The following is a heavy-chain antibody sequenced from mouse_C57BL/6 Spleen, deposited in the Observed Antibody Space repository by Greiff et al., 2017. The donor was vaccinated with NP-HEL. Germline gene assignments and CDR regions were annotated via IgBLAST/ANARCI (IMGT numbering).Heavy chain of an antibody. Sequence: EVKLVESGGGLVQPGGSLKLSCAASGFTFSDYGMAWVRQAPRKGPEWVAFISNLAYSIYYADTVTGRFTISRENAKNTLYLEMSSLRSEDTAMYYCARDSSGYGGFAYWGQGTLVTVSA. CDR1: GFTFSDYG. CDR2: ISNLAYSI. CDR3: ARDSSGYGGFAY. D-gene: IGHD3-2*02. V-gene: IGHV5-15*04. J-gene: IGHJ3*01.